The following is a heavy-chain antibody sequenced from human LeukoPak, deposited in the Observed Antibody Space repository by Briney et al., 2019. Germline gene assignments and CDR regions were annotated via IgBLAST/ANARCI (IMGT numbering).Heavy chain of an antibody. CDR3: AKDLSSGWPYSFDY. D-gene: IGHD6-19*01. J-gene: IGHJ4*02. CDR1: GFTFNSYA. CDR2: ISGSGGGT. V-gene: IGHV3-23*01. Sequence: NPGGSLRLSCAASGFTFNSYAMTWVRQAPGKGLEWVSAISGSGGGTYFADSVKGRFTISGDNSKNTLYLQMNSLRAEDTAVYYCAKDLSSGWPYSFDYWGQGTLVTVSS.